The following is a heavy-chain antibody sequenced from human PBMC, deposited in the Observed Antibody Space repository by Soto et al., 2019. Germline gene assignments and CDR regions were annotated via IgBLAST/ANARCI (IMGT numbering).Heavy chain of an antibody. CDR2: IRTYNGNT. J-gene: IGHJ3*02. CDR3: ARGFYDFWSGYPNDAFDI. V-gene: IGHV1-18*04. CDR1: GYTFTSYG. D-gene: IGHD3-3*01. Sequence: ASVKVSCKASGYTFTSYGISWVRQAPGQGLEWVGWIRTYNGNTNYVQKLQGRVTMTTDTSTSTAYMELRSLRSDDTAVYYCARGFYDFWSGYPNDAFDIWGQGTMVTVSS.